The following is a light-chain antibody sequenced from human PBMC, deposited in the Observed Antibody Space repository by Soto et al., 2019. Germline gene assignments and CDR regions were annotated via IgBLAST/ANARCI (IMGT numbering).Light chain of an antibody. CDR1: SSNIGAGYD. J-gene: IGLJ1*01. CDR2: DNT. CDR3: QSYDRSLSGSRV. V-gene: IGLV1-40*01. Sequence: QSVLTQPTSVSGAPGQRVTISCTGSSSNIGAGYDVHWYQQLPGTAPKLLIYDNTNRPSGVPDRFSGSKSGTSASLAITGRQAEDESDYYCQSYDRSLSGSRVFGTGTKLTDL.